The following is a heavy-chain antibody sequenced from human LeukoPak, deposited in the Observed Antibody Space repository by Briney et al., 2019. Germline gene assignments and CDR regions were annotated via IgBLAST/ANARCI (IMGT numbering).Heavy chain of an antibody. CDR1: GGSISSSGYY. CDR3: ARTGNTAVPPYFDY. CDR2: IYYSGRT. D-gene: IGHD3-10*01. V-gene: IGHV4-39*01. J-gene: IGHJ4*02. Sequence: PSETLSLTCTVSGGSISSSGYYWGWIRQPPGGGLEWIGTIYYSGRTYYNPSLNSRVTMPVDTSMNHFSLKLSSVAAADTGVYYCARTGNTAVPPYFDYWGKGALVTVSS.